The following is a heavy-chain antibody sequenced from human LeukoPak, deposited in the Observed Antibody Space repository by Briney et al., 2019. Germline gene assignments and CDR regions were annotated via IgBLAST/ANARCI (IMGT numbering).Heavy chain of an antibody. V-gene: IGHV1-69*05. CDR1: GGTFSSYA. CDR2: IIPIFGTA. Sequence: SVKVSCKASGGTFSSYAISWVRQAPGQGLEWMGGIIPIFGTANYAQKFQGRVTITTDESTSTAYMELSSLRSEDTAVYYRAREGAGYSSSWYEGDWGQGTLVTVSS. CDR3: AREGAGYSSSWYEGD. D-gene: IGHD6-13*01. J-gene: IGHJ4*02.